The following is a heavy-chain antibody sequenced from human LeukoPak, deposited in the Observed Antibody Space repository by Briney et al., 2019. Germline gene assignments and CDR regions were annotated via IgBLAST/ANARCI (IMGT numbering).Heavy chain of an antibody. D-gene: IGHD3-9*01. CDR1: GFTFSSYG. V-gene: IGHV3-23*01. CDR3: ARDPEYYDILTGYYWGYMDV. Sequence: GGSLRLSCAASGFTFSSYGMSWVRQAPGKGLEWVSAIETGGASTYYADSVKGRFSISRDNAKNSLYLQMNSLRAEDTAVYYCARDPEYYDILTGYYWGYMDVWGKGTTVTVSS. CDR2: IETGGAST. J-gene: IGHJ6*03.